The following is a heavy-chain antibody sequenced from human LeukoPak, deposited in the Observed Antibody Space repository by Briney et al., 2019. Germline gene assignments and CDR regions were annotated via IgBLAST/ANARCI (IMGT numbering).Heavy chain of an antibody. D-gene: IGHD3-22*01. Sequence: GASVKVSCKASGGTFSSYAISWVRQAPGQGLEWMGGIIPIFGTANYAQKFQGRVTITADESTSTAYMELSSLRSEDTAVYYCAGKLLYYYDSSGYYPFDYWGQGTLVTVSS. CDR3: AGKLLYYYDSSGYYPFDY. CDR1: GGTFSSYA. V-gene: IGHV1-69*13. CDR2: IIPIFGTA. J-gene: IGHJ4*02.